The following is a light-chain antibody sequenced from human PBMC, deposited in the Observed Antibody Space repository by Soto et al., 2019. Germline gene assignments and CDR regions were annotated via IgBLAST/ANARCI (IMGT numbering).Light chain of an antibody. CDR2: DAS. CDR1: QSVSSSY. J-gene: IGKJ3*01. CDR3: QQYGSAPFT. Sequence: EMVLTQSPGALCVSPGKRAXASCRASQSVSSSYLAWYQQKPGQTPRLLIYDASSRATGIPDRISGSGSGTDFTLTISRLEPEDFAVYYCQQYGSAPFTFGPGTKVDIK. V-gene: IGKV3-20*01.